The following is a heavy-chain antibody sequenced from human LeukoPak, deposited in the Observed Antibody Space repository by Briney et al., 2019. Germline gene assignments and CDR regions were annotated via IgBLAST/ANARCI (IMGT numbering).Heavy chain of an antibody. J-gene: IGHJ4*02. CDR2: IYTSGST. Sequence: SETLSLTCTVSGGSISSGSYYWSWIRQPAGKGLEWIGRIYTSGSTNYNPSLKSRVTISADTSKNQFSLKLSSVTAADTAVYYCARAELYYFDYWGQGTLVTVSS. V-gene: IGHV4-61*02. D-gene: IGHD1-26*01. CDR3: ARAELYYFDY. CDR1: GGSISSGSYY.